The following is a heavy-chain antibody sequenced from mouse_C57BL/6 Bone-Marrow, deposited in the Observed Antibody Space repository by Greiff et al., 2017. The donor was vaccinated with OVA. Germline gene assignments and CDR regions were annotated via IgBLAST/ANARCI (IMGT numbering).Heavy chain of an antibody. V-gene: IGHV1-52*01. CDR1: GYTFTSYW. CDR2: IDPSDSET. Sequence: VQLQQPGAELVRPGSSVKLSCKASGYTFTSYWMHWVKQRPIQGLEWIGNIDPSDSETHYNQKFKDKATLTVDKSSSTAYMQLSSLTSEDSAVYYCARGGLGRDYAMDYWGQGTSVTVSS. D-gene: IGHD4-1*01. CDR3: ARGGLGRDYAMDY. J-gene: IGHJ4*01.